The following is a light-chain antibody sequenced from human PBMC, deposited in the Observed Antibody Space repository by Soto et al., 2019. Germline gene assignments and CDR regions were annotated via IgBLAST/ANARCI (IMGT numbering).Light chain of an antibody. CDR3: QQGYITQYT. Sequence: DIQMTQSPSSLSASVRDTVTITCRASQSISVHLNWYQQKPGEVPKLLIYAASNLHSGVPSRFTGNRTETDVSITISSLQPEDFATYYGQQGYITQYTFGEGAMLEIK. CDR1: QSISVH. J-gene: IGKJ2*01. CDR2: AAS. V-gene: IGKV1-39*01.